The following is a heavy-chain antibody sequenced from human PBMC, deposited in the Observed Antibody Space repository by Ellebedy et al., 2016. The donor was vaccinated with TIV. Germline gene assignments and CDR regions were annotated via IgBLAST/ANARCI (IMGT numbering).Heavy chain of an antibody. J-gene: IGHJ4*02. V-gene: IGHV3-7*01. D-gene: IGHD2-15*01. CDR1: GPIFSHNW. CDR2: INPLGSQK. CDR3: AAEAWWRLDS. Sequence: GESLKISCVDSGPIFSHNWMSWVRQAPGKGLEWVAKINPLGSQKSYVDSVKGRFTISRDNAENSLFLEMNSLRVEDTAAYYCAAEAWWRLDSWGQGTLVTVSS.